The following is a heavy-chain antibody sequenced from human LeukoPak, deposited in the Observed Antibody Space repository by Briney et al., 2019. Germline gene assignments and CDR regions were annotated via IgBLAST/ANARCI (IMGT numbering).Heavy chain of an antibody. D-gene: IGHD3-9*01. CDR3: ARGGYILTANWFDP. CDR2: ITSSTTYT. J-gene: IGHJ5*02. Sequence: GGSLRLSCSASGFIFNTFGMNWVRQAPGKGLEWVSSITSSTTYTYYADSVKGRFTSSRDNAKNSLYLQMNSLRAEDTAVYYCARGGYILTANWFDPWGQGTLVTVSS. CDR1: GFIFNTFG. V-gene: IGHV3-21*04.